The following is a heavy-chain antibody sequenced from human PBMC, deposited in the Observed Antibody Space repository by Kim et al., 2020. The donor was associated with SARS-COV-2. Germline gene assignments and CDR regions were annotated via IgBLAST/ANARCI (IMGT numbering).Heavy chain of an antibody. D-gene: IGHD2-15*01. J-gene: IGHJ4*02. CDR2: IKQDGSEK. CDR3: AVRSADGVISSWFDY. Sequence: GGSLRLSCAASGFTFSSYWMNLVRQAPGKGLEWVANIKQDGSEKYYVDSVKGRFTITRDNAKNSLYLQMNSLRAEDTAVYYCAVRSADGVISSWFDYWGQGTLVTVSS. V-gene: IGHV3-7*03. CDR1: GFTFSSYW.